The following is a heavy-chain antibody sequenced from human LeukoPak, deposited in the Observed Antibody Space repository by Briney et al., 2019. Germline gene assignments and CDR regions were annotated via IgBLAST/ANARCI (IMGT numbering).Heavy chain of an antibody. D-gene: IGHD1-1*01. Sequence: SLRFYCTAPGFTFGDYAMSWVRQAPGQGMEWVSFIRSKAYGGTTEYAAPVKGRFTISRDDSKSIAYLQMNSLKTEDTAVYYCTRDRGYNWNDLPIDYWGQGTLVSVSS. CDR1: GFTFGDYA. CDR3: TRDRGYNWNDLPIDY. J-gene: IGHJ4*02. V-gene: IGHV3-49*04. CDR2: IRSKAYGGTT.